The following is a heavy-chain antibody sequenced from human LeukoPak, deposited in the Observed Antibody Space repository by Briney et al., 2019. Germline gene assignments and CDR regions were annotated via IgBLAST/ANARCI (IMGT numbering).Heavy chain of an antibody. Sequence: VGSLRLSCAASGFTFSSYGMHWVRQAPGKGLEWVAFIRYDGSNKYYADSVKGRFTISRDNSKNTLYLQMNSLRAEDTAVYYCAKVGTYSSSSWGYYFDYWGQGAQVTVSS. CDR3: AKVGTYSSSSWGYYFDY. CDR2: IRYDGSNK. J-gene: IGHJ4*02. CDR1: GFTFSSYG. D-gene: IGHD6-6*01. V-gene: IGHV3-30*02.